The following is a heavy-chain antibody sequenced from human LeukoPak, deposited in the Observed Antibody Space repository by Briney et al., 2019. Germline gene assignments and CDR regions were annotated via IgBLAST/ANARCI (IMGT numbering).Heavy chain of an antibody. J-gene: IGHJ5*02. D-gene: IGHD2-2*01. CDR1: GFTFNNYA. V-gene: IGHV3-23*01. CDR2: ISGSGGTT. Sequence: GGSLRLSCAASGFTFNNYAMSWVRQAPGKGLEWVSAISGSGGTTYYADSVKGRFTFSRDNSKNTLYLQMNSLRAEDTAVYYCARDWVRYCSSTSCSPAVNWFDPWGQGTLVTVSS. CDR3: ARDWVRYCSSTSCSPAVNWFDP.